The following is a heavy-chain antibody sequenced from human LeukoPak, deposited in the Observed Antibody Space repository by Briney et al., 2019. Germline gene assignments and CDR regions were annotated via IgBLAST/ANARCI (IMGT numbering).Heavy chain of an antibody. Sequence: SETLSLTCTVSGGSISWSYWTWVRQPPGKGLEWIGHIYYRGTTYYNPSLKSRVTISVDTSKNQFSLRLSSVTAADTAVYYCARWDFWSGYDYWGQGTLVTVSS. J-gene: IGHJ4*02. V-gene: IGHV4-59*13. D-gene: IGHD3-3*01. CDR3: ARWDFWSGYDY. CDR2: IYYRGTT. CDR1: GGSISWSY.